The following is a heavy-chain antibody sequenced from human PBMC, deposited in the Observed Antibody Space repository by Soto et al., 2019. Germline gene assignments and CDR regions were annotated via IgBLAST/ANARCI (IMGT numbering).Heavy chain of an antibody. Sequence: GGSLGLSCAAFGFSLNSAWMNWVRQIPEKGLEWVGRIKSNTDGGTTDYAAPVKGRFTISRDDSKNTVYLQLNSLQTEDTAVYYCTVSPGCWGRGTLVTVSS. J-gene: IGHJ4*02. CDR3: TVSPGC. CDR2: IKSNTDGGTT. D-gene: IGHD6-19*01. V-gene: IGHV3-15*07. CDR1: GFSLNSAW.